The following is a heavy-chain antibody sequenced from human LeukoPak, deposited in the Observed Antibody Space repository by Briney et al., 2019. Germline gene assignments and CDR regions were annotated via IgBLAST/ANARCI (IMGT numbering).Heavy chain of an antibody. Sequence: SQTLSLTCTVSGGSISSGDYYWSWIRQPPGKGLEWIGFIYYSGSTYYNPSLKSRVTISIDTSKNQFSLKLSSVTAADTAVYYRARDRSSGWYGGHDYWGQGTLVTVSS. J-gene: IGHJ4*02. D-gene: IGHD6-19*01. CDR2: IYYSGST. V-gene: IGHV4-30-4*08. CDR3: ARDRSSGWYGGHDY. CDR1: GGSISSGDYY.